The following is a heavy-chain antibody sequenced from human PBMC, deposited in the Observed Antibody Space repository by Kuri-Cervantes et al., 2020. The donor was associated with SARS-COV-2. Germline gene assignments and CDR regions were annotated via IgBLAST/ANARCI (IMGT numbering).Heavy chain of an antibody. CDR1: GGSVSSGSYY. J-gene: IGHJ5*02. V-gene: IGHV4-39*07. CDR2: IYHSGST. Sequence: SETLSLTCTVSGGSVSSGSYYWSWVRQPPGKGLEWIGEIYHSGSTNYNPSLKSRVTISVDKSKNQFSLKLSSVTAADTAVYYCARRYCSGGSCSWFDPWGQGTLVTVSS. CDR3: ARRYCSGGSCSWFDP. D-gene: IGHD2-15*01.